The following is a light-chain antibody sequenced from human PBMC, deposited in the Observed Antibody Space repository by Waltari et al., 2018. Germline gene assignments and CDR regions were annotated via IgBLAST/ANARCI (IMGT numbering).Light chain of an antibody. CDR3: QQRNSWPPT. V-gene: IGKV3-11*01. CDR1: QSVSSY. Sequence: EIVLTQSPATLSLSPGERATLSCRASQSVSSYLDWYQQKPGQAPRLLIYDASNRATGIPARFRCSGSGTDFTLTISTLEPEDFAIYYCQQRNSWPPTFGQGTKVEIK. CDR2: DAS. J-gene: IGKJ1*01.